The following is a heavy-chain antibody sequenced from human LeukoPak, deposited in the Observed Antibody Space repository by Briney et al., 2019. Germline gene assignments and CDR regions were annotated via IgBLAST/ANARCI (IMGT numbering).Heavy chain of an antibody. CDR3: AREYCSSTSCYTGDNWFDP. Sequence: GGSLRLSCAASGFTFSSDSMNWVRQAPGKGLEWVSSISSSSYIYYADSVKGRFTISRDNAKNSLYLQMNSLRAEDTAVYYCAREYCSSTSCYTGDNWFDPWGQGTLVTVSS. V-gene: IGHV3-21*01. J-gene: IGHJ5*02. D-gene: IGHD2-2*02. CDR2: ISSSSYI. CDR1: GFTFSSDS.